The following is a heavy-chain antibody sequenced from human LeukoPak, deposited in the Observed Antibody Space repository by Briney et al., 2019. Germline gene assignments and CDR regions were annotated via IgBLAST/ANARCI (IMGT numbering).Heavy chain of an antibody. Sequence: SETLSLTCAVSGGSISSSYWWSWVRQPPGEGLEWIGEVYHSGSTNYYPSLKSRVTISIEKSKNQFSLKLSSVTAADTAVYYCARGRRGGYSYGYYYYYYMDVWGKGTTVTVSS. J-gene: IGHJ6*03. CDR2: VYHSGST. CDR3: ARGRRGGYSYGYYYYYYMDV. V-gene: IGHV4-4*02. CDR1: GGSISSSYW. D-gene: IGHD5-18*01.